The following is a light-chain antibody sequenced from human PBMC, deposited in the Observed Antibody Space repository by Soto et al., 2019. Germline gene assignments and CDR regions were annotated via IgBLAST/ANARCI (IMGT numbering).Light chain of an antibody. CDR3: ASWDDSLSGYV. CDR2: MND. CDR1: TSNILRNY. J-gene: IGLJ1*01. V-gene: IGLV1-47*01. Sequence: QSALTQPPSASGNPGQRLTISCSGSTSNILRNYVYWYRQFPGTAPRLLISMNDQRPSGVPDRFSGSKSGTSASLATSGLRSEDEADYYCASWDDSLSGYVFGTGTKVTVL.